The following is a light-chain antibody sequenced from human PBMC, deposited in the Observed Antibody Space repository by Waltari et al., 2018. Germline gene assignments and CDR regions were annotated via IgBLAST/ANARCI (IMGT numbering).Light chain of an antibody. CDR2: EGS. J-gene: IGLJ2*01. V-gene: IGLV2-23*01. Sequence: QSALTPPPSVSGSPGQSITISCPGTSTDVGSYNLVSWYQQHPGKAPKLMIYEGSKRPSGVSNRFSGSKSGNTASLTISGLQAEDEADYYCCSYAGSSTVVFGGGTKLTVL. CDR3: CSYAGSSTVV. CDR1: STDVGSYNL.